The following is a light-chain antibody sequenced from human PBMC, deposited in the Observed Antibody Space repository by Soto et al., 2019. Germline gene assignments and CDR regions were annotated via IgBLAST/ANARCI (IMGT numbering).Light chain of an antibody. Sequence: QSALTQPASVSGSPGQSITISCTGTSSDVGGYNYVSWYQQHPGKAPKLMIYDVSNRPSGASNRFSGSKSGNTASLTISGLQAEDEADYYCSSYAASNNLGVFGGGTKLTVL. CDR2: DVS. CDR1: SSDVGGYNY. J-gene: IGLJ2*01. V-gene: IGLV2-14*01. CDR3: SSYAASNNLGV.